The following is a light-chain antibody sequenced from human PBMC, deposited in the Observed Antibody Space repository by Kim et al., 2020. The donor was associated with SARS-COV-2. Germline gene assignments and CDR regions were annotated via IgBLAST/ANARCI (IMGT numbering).Light chain of an antibody. Sequence: AIQLAQSPSSLSASVGDRVTITCRASQGIGTSLAWYRQRPGKAPQLLMEGTSTLESWVPSGFTGSGSGTDFILTISSLQPEDFATYYCQQFKSFPPTFGQGTKVEIE. V-gene: IGKV1-13*02. CDR1: QGIGTS. J-gene: IGKJ1*01. CDR2: GTS. CDR3: QQFKSFPPT.